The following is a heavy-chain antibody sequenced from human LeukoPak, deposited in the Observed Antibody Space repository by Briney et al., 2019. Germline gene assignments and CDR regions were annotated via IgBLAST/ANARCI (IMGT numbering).Heavy chain of an antibody. Sequence: GGSLRLSCAASGFTFSSYWMSWVRQAPGKGLEWVANIKQDGSEKYYVDSVKGRFTISRDNAKNSLYLQMNSLRAEGTAVYYCARERLGYCSSTSCLRWFDPWGQGTLVTVSS. V-gene: IGHV3-7*01. CDR3: ARERLGYCSSTSCLRWFDP. CDR2: IKQDGSEK. J-gene: IGHJ5*02. D-gene: IGHD2-2*01. CDR1: GFTFSSYW.